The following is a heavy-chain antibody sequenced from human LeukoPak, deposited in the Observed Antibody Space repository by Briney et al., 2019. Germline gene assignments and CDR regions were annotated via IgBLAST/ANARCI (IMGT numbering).Heavy chain of an antibody. Sequence: GASVKVSCKASGYTFTSYDINWVRQATGQGLEWMGWMNPNSGNTGYAQKFQGRVTMTRNTSTSTAYMELSSLRSEDTAVYYCARAVTYYDILTGYWTFSWFDPWGQGTLVTVSS. CDR2: MNPNSGNT. J-gene: IGHJ5*02. CDR1: GYTFTSYD. D-gene: IGHD3-9*01. CDR3: ARAVTYYDILTGYWTFSWFDP. V-gene: IGHV1-8*01.